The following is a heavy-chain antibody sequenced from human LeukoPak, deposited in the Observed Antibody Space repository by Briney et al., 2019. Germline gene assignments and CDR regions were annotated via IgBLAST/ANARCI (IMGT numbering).Heavy chain of an antibody. Sequence: GGSLRLSCEDSGFTFADYGLSWVSHAAGKGPQWGAGINWSGDNTFYADSVKDRFTISRDNTKKTLYLQMDNLRGDDTATYYCARDLSSNRSNLGYWGQGTLVTVSS. V-gene: IGHV3-20*04. CDR1: GFTFADYG. D-gene: IGHD6-13*01. CDR2: INWSGDNT. CDR3: ARDLSSNRSNLGY. J-gene: IGHJ4*02.